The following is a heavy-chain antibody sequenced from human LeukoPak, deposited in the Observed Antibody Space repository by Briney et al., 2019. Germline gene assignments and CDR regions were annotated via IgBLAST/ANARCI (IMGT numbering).Heavy chain of an antibody. Sequence: SGPALVKPTQTPTLTCTFSGFSLSTSGMCVSWIRQPPGKALEWLARIDWDDDKYYSTSLKTRLTISKDTSKNQVVLTMTNMDPVDTATYYCARIRGWSGYQSTVDYWGQGTLVTVSS. J-gene: IGHJ4*02. D-gene: IGHD3-3*01. V-gene: IGHV2-70*11. CDR2: IDWDDDK. CDR3: ARIRGWSGYQSTVDY. CDR1: GFSLSTSGMC.